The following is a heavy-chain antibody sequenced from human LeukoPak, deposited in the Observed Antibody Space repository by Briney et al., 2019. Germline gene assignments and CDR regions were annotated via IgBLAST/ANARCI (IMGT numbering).Heavy chain of an antibody. CDR1: GRSISVSNYH. Sequence: SETLSLTCTVSGRSISVSNYHWGWVRQPPRKGLEWIGSIYYSGTTYYNPSLKSRVTISVDTSKNQFSLEVTSMTAADTAVYYCARHSSAARPNFDYWGQGTLVTVSS. D-gene: IGHD6-6*01. CDR3: ARHSSAARPNFDY. CDR2: IYYSGTT. V-gene: IGHV4-39*01. J-gene: IGHJ4*02.